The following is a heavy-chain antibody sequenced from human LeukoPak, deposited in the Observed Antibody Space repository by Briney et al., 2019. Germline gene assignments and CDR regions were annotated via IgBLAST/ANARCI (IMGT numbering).Heavy chain of an antibody. CDR3: ARAGGSGLIDY. Sequence: PSETLSLTCIVSGGSISSSNYYWGWIRQSPGKGLEWIGSIYYSGSTYYNPSLKSRVTISLDTSKNQFSLNLNSVTAADTAVYYCARAGGSGLIDYWGQGILVTVSS. CDR1: GGSISSSNYY. V-gene: IGHV4-39*07. CDR2: IYYSGST. D-gene: IGHD6-19*01. J-gene: IGHJ4*02.